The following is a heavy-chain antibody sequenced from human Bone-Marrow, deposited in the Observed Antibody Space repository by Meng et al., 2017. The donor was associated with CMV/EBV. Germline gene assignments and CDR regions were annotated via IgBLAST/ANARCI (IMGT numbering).Heavy chain of an antibody. CDR3: ARVYRYYDCWSGYYFDH. J-gene: IGHJ4*02. D-gene: IGHD3-3*01. CDR2: IYYSGST. V-gene: IGHV4-59*01. Sequence: SETLSLTCTVSGGSISSYYWSWIRQPPGKGLEWIGYIYYSGSTNYNPSLKSRVTISVDTSKNQFSLKLSSVTAADTAVYYCARVYRYYDCWSGYYFDHWGQGTLVTVSS. CDR1: GGSISSYY.